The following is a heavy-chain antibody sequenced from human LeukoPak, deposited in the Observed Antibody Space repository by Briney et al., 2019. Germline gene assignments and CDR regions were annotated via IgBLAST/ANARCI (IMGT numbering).Heavy chain of an antibody. J-gene: IGHJ3*02. D-gene: IGHD2-2*01. CDR3: ASYCSSTSCYGYAFDI. CDR1: GYTFTSYD. CDR2: MNPNSGNT. Sequence: ASVKVSCKASGYTFTSYDINWVRQATGQGLEWMGWMNPNSGNTGYAQKFQGRVTITRNTSISTAYMELSSLRSEDTAAYYCASYCSSTSCYGYAFDIWGQGTMVTVSS. V-gene: IGHV1-8*03.